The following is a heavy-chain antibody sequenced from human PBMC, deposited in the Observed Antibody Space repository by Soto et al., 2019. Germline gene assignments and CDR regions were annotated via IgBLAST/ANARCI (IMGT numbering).Heavy chain of an antibody. CDR2: INHSGST. V-gene: IGHV4-34*01. CDR3: ARRGYYYDSSGYPSVWY. Sequence: ASETLSLTCAVYGGSFSGYYWSWIRQPPGKGLEWIGEINHSGSTNYNPSLKSRVTISVDTSKNQFSLKLSSVTAADTAVYYCARRGYYYDSSGYPSVWYWGQGTLVTVSS. CDR1: GGSFSGYY. D-gene: IGHD3-22*01. J-gene: IGHJ4*02.